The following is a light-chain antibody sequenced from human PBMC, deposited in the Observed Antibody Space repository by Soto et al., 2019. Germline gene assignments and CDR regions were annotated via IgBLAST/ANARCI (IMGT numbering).Light chain of an antibody. V-gene: IGLV1-44*01. J-gene: IGLJ3*02. Sequence: QSVLTQPPSASGTPGQRVAISCSGSSSNIGSHTVNSYQQLPGTAPTLLIYVNDHRPSGVPDGLSGSKSGTSAALAISGLQPADDVDYYCAAWDDSLNGPVFGGGTKLTVL. CDR1: SSNIGSHT. CDR3: AAWDDSLNGPV. CDR2: VND.